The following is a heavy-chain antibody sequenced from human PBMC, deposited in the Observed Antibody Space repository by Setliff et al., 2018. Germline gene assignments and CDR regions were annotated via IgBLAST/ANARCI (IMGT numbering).Heavy chain of an antibody. CDR3: VPGRGS. J-gene: IGHJ5*02. CDR1: GFTFSSFW. V-gene: IGHV3-7*01. CDR2: INQDGSGK. Sequence: GGSLRLSCAASGFTFSSFWMAWVRQSPGRGLEWVANINQDGSGKFYVDSVKGRFTIFRDNAKNSLYLQMNSLRAEDTAVYYCVPGRGSWGQGALVTVSS. D-gene: IGHD6-25*01.